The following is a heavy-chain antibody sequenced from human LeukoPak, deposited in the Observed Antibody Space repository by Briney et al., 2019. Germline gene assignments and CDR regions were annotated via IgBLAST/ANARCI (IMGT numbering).Heavy chain of an antibody. Sequence: GGSLRLSCAASGFTFSSYGMHWVRQAPGKGLEWVAFIRYDGSNKYYADSVKGRFTISRDNSKNTLYLQMNSLRAEDTAAYYCAKPGGYYDSSGYFDYWGQRTLVTVSS. D-gene: IGHD3-22*01. CDR2: IRYDGSNK. J-gene: IGHJ4*02. CDR1: GFTFSSYG. CDR3: AKPGGYYDSSGYFDY. V-gene: IGHV3-30*02.